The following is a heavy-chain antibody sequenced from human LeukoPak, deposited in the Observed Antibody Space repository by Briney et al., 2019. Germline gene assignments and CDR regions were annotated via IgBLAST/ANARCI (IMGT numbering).Heavy chain of an antibody. CDR2: LYSGGTT. V-gene: IGHV3-66*01. D-gene: IGHD3-22*01. CDR3: AKDQRITMIVVVPDWFDP. CDR1: GFSVSSKY. J-gene: IGHJ5*02. Sequence: GGSLRLSCAASGFSVSSKYMSWVRQAPGKGLDWVSVLYSGGTTYYADSVKGRFTISRDNSKNTLYLQMNNLRAEDTAVYYCAKDQRITMIVVVPDWFDPWGQGTLVTVSS.